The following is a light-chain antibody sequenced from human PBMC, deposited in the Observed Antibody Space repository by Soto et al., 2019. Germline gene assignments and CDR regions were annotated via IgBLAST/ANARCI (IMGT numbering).Light chain of an antibody. CDR1: QSFDRW. V-gene: IGKV1-5*03. Sequence: DIKMTQSPASLSASVGDRVNITCRASQSFDRWLVWLQQRPGKAPKLLIYMASNLESGVPSRFSGSRSGTEFTLTISSLQPNDFATYYCQQYSVYPWTFGQGTKVEI. J-gene: IGKJ1*01. CDR2: MAS. CDR3: QQYSVYPWT.